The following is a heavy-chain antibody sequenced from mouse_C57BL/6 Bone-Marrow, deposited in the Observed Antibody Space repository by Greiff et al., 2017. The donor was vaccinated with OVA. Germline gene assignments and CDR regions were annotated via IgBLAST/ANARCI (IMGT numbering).Heavy chain of an antibody. D-gene: IGHD1-1*01. CDR2: IDPSDSYT. CDR3: AREETTVVDWYFDV. CDR1: GYTFTSYW. J-gene: IGHJ1*03. V-gene: IGHV1-50*01. Sequence: VQLQQPGAELVKPGASVKLSCKASGYTFTSYWMQWVKQRPGQGLEWIGEIDPSDSYTNYNQKFKGKATLTVDTSSSTAYLQLSSLTSEDSAVYYCAREETTVVDWYFDVWCTGTTVTVSS.